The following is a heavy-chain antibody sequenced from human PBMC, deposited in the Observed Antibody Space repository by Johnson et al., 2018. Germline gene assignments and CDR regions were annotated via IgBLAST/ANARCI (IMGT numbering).Heavy chain of an antibody. CDR3: ASGYFSTGNHEFFEQ. J-gene: IGHJ1*01. CDR2: MFYSGST. CDR1: GRSLNNYY. D-gene: IGHD2-8*02. V-gene: IGHV4-59*01. Sequence: QVQLQESGPGLVKPSETLSLTCTFSGRSLNNYYLTWIRQPPGKGMERIGYMFYSGSTNDNPSLKSPVTMSLDMPKNQFSLRLSSVTAAEPAVYYCASGYFSTGNHEFFEQWSHGTLVTVAS.